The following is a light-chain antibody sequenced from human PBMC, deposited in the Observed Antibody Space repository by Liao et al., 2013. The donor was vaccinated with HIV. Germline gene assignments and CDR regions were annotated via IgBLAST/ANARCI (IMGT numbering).Light chain of an antibody. Sequence: SYELTQPPSVSVSPGQTASITCSADKLGDKYACWYQQKPGQSPVLLLYQDSKRPSGIPERFSGSNSGNTATLTISGTQTLDEADYYCQAWDSSTPNYVFGTGTKVTVL. CDR1: KLGDKY. J-gene: IGLJ1*01. CDR3: QAWDSSTPNYV. CDR2: QDS. V-gene: IGLV3-1*01.